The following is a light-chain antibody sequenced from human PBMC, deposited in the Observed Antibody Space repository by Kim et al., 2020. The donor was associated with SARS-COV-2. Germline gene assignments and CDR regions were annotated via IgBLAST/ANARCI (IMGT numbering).Light chain of an antibody. CDR1: QTFSSSY. Sequence: EIVLTQSPDTLSLSPGGRVTLSCKASQTFSSSYLAWYQMKPGQPPNLLIYGASNRAAGIPDRFTGSGSGTDFTLTISRLEPEDFAVYYCHQYARSPKTFGQGTKVDIK. CDR2: GAS. V-gene: IGKV3-20*01. CDR3: HQYARSPKT. J-gene: IGKJ1*01.